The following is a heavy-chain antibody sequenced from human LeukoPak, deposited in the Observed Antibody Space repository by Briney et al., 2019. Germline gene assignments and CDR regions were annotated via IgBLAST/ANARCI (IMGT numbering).Heavy chain of an antibody. CDR3: ARGVGCSSTSCLAGMGFDP. CDR2: IIPILGIA. V-gene: IGHV1-69*04. J-gene: IGHJ5*02. D-gene: IGHD2-2*01. CDR1: GSTFSSYA. Sequence: ASVKVSCKASGSTFSSYAISWVRQAPGQGLEWMGRIIPILGIANYAQKFQGRVTITADKSTSTAYMELSSLRSEDTAVYYCARGVGCSSTSCLAGMGFDPWGQGTLVTVSS.